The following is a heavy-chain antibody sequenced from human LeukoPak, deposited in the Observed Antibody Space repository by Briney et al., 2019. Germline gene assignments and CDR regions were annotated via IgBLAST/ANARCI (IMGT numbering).Heavy chain of an antibody. CDR2: IYYSGST. CDR3: ARHHKDWLLAGSFDY. Sequence: PSETLSLTCTVSGGSISSYYWSWIRQPPGKGLEWIGYIYYSGSTNYNPSLKSRVTISVDTSKNQFSLKLSSVTAADTAVYYCARHHKDWLLAGSFDYWGQGTLVTVSS. J-gene: IGHJ4*02. D-gene: IGHD3/OR15-3a*01. CDR1: GGSISSYY. V-gene: IGHV4-59*08.